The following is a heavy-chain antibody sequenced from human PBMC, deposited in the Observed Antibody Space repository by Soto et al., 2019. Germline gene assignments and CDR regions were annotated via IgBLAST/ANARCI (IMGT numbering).Heavy chain of an antibody. CDR1: GYTFTSYD. J-gene: IGHJ6*03. CDR2: MNPNSGNT. V-gene: IGHV1-8*01. CDR3: ARLFGYCSSTSCQYYYYYYYMDV. Sequence: DSVKVSCKASGYTFTSYDINWVRQAIGQGLEWMGWMNPNSGNTGYAQKFQGRVTMTRNTSISTAYMELSSLRSEDTAVYYCARLFGYCSSTSCQYYYYYYYMDVWGKGTTVTVSS. D-gene: IGHD2-2*03.